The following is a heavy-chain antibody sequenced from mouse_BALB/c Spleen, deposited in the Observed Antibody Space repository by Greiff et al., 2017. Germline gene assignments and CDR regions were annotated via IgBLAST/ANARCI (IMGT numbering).Heavy chain of an antibody. Sequence: VKLMESGAELARPGASVKMSCKASGYTFTSYTMHWVKQRPGQGLEWIGYINPSSGYTNYNQKFKDKATLTADKSSSTAYMQLSSLTSEDSAVYYCARWNNWAFAYWGQGTLVTVSA. J-gene: IGHJ3*01. CDR1: GYTFTSYT. D-gene: IGHD4-1*01. CDR3: ARWNNWAFAY. V-gene: IGHV1-4*01. CDR2: INPSSGYT.